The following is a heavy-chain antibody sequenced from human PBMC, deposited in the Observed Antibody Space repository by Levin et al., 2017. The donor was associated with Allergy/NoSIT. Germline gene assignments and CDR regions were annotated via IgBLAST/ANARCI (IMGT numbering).Heavy chain of an antibody. CDR3: ARDGIEAFDI. V-gene: IGHV3-21*01. J-gene: IGHJ3*02. CDR2: ISSSSSYI. Sequence: ETLSLTCAASGFTFSSYSMNWVRQAPGKGLEWVSSISSSSSYIYYADSVKGRFTISRDNAKNSLYLQMNSLRAEDTAVYYCARDGIEAFDIWGQGTMVTVSS. CDR1: GFTFSSYS.